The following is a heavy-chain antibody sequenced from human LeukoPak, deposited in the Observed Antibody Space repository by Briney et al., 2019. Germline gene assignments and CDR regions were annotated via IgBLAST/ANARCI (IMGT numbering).Heavy chain of an antibody. CDR2: MNPNSGNT. CDR3: ARGNRRGYRNHDAFDI. Sequence: ASVKVSCKASGYTFTSYDINWVRQATGQGLEWMGWMNPNSGNTGYAQKFQGRVTMTRNTSISTAYMELSNLRSEDTAVYYCARGNRRGYRNHDAFDIWGQGTMVTVSS. CDR1: GYTFTSYD. D-gene: IGHD5-18*01. V-gene: IGHV1-8*01. J-gene: IGHJ3*02.